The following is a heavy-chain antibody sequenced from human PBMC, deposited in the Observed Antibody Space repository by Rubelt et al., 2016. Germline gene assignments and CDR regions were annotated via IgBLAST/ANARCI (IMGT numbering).Heavy chain of an antibody. CDR1: GYTFTSYA. Sequence: QVQLVQSGSELKKPGASVKVSCKASGYTFTSYAMNWVRQAPGQGLEWMGWINAGNGNTKYSQKFQGRVTITRDTSASTAYMELSSLRSEDTAGYYCARGDIVVVVAASNPLDYWGQGTLVTVSS. CDR3: ARGDIVVVVAASNPLDY. D-gene: IGHD2-15*01. J-gene: IGHJ4*02. CDR2: INAGNGNT. V-gene: IGHV1-3*01.